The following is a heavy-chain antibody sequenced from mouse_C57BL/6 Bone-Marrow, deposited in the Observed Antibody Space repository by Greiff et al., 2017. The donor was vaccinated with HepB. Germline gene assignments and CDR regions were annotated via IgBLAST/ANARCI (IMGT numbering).Heavy chain of an antibody. V-gene: IGHV1-81*01. CDR2: IYPRSGNT. CDR1: GYTFTSYG. J-gene: IGHJ3*01. D-gene: IGHD2-2*01. CDR3: ARWGLRPWFAY. Sequence: VQLQESRAELARPGASVKLSCKASGYTFTSYGISWVKQRTGQGLEWIGEIYPRSGNTYYNEKFKGKATLTADKSSSTAYMELRSLTSEDSAVYFCARWGLRPWFAYWGQGTLVTVSA.